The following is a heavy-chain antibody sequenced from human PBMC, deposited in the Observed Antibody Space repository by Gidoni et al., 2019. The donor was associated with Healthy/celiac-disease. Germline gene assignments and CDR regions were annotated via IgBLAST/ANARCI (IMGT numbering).Heavy chain of an antibody. CDR2: IKQGGSEK. CDR3: ARDRDSSSWYYYGMDV. J-gene: IGHJ6*02. D-gene: IGHD6-6*01. CDR1: GFTFRSYW. Sequence: EVQLVESGGGLVQPGGSLRLSCAASGFTFRSYWRCWVRQAPGKGLEWVANIKQGGSEKYYVDSVKGRFTISRDNAKNSLYLQMNSLRAEDTALYYCARDRDSSSWYYYGMDVWGQGTTVTVSS. V-gene: IGHV3-7*01.